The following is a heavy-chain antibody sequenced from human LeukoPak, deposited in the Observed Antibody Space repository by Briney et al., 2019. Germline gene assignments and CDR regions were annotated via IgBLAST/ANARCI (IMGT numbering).Heavy chain of an antibody. CDR1: GYTFTSYY. Sequence: GASVKVSCKASGYTFTSYYMHWVRQAPGQGLEWMGIINPSGGSTSYAQKFQGRVTMTRDTSTSTVYMELSSLRSEDTAVYYCTREGFLHYYDSSAWFDPWGQGTLVTVSS. J-gene: IGHJ5*02. CDR2: INPSGGST. D-gene: IGHD3-22*01. V-gene: IGHV1-46*01. CDR3: TREGFLHYYDSSAWFDP.